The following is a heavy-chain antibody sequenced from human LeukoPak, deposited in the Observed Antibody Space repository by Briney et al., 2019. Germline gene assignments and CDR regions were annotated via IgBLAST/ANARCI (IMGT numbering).Heavy chain of an antibody. CDR2: INHSGST. Sequence: KPSETLSLTCAVYGGSFSGYYWSWIRQPPGKGLEWIGEINHSGSTNYNPSLKSRVTISVDTSKNQFSLQLNSVTPEDTAVYYCARGLAAAGIQGLTYYMDVWGKGTTVTISS. CDR3: ARGLAAAGIQGLTYYMDV. V-gene: IGHV4-34*01. J-gene: IGHJ6*03. CDR1: GGSFSGYY. D-gene: IGHD6-13*01.